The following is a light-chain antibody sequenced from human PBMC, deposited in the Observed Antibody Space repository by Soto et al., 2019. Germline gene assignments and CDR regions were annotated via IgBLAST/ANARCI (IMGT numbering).Light chain of an antibody. J-gene: IGLJ1*01. CDR2: EVS. CDR3: SLYTSENAYV. Sequence: QSALTQPPSVSGSPCQSVTMSCTGTSTDFVSYNRVSWYQQPPGTAPKLMIYEVSKRPSGVPDRFSGSKSGNTASLTISGLQAADEADYYCSLYTSENAYVFGTGTKVTVL. CDR1: STDFVSYNR. V-gene: IGLV2-18*01.